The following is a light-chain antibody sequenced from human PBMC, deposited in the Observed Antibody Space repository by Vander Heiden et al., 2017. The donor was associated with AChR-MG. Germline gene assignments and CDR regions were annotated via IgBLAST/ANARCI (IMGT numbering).Light chain of an antibody. CDR1: SGRIGSNS. CDR3: QSHDSSNYVV. J-gene: IGLJ2*01. Sequence: NLMLAQPHSVSASPGETVTISCTRNSGRIGSNSVQWYQQRPGSAPIAVVYEDNRRPSGVADRFSGSLDISSNSASLTISGRKTEDEGDYYCQSHDSSNYVVFGGGTKLTVL. CDR2: EDN. V-gene: IGLV6-57*03.